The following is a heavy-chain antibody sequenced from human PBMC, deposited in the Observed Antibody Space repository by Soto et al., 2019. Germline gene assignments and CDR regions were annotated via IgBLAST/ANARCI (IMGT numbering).Heavy chain of an antibody. CDR2: IYYSGST. J-gene: IGHJ3*02. D-gene: IGHD2-21*02. CDR3: ARMVTAEDAFHI. Sequence: QLQLQESGPGLVKPSETLSLTCPVSGGSISSSGYYWGWIRQPPGKGLEWIGSIYYSGSTYYNSSLKSRVTISVDTSKSQFSLKLSSVTAADTAVYYCARMVTAEDAFHIWGQGTMVTVSS. CDR1: GGSISSSGYY. V-gene: IGHV4-39*01.